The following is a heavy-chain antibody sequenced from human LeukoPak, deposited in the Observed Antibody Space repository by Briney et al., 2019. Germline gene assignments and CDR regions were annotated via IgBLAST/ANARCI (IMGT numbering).Heavy chain of an antibody. Sequence: GGSLRLSCAASGFTVSNTYMSWVRQAPGKGLEWVSLIYSGGGTYSADSVKGRFAISRDDSKNTLHLQMNSLRAEDTAMYYCTRAHGRITRDAYLDYWGQGTLVTVSS. V-gene: IGHV3-53*01. J-gene: IGHJ4*02. CDR1: GFTVSNTY. CDR3: TRAHGRITRDAYLDY. CDR2: IYSGGGT. D-gene: IGHD3-10*01.